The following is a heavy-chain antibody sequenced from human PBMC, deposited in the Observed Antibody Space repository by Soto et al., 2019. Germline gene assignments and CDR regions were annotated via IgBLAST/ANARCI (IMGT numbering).Heavy chain of an antibody. Sequence: SETLSLTCTVSGGSISSYYWSWIRQPPGKGLEWIGYIYYSGSTNYNPSLKSRVTISVDTSKNQFSLKLSSVTAADTAVYYCARGDYVWGSFPLFDYWGQGILVTVSS. CDR2: IYYSGST. J-gene: IGHJ4*02. CDR3: ARGDYVWGSFPLFDY. CDR1: GGSISSYY. D-gene: IGHD3-16*01. V-gene: IGHV4-59*01.